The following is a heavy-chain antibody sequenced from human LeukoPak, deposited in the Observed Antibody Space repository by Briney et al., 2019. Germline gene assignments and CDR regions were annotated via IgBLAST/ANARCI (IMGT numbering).Heavy chain of an antibody. CDR3: ARGYCTNGVCSIDY. J-gene: IGHJ4*02. V-gene: IGHV1-18*01. D-gene: IGHD2-8*01. Sequence: ASVKVSCKASGYTFTSYGISWVRQAPGQGLEWMGWISAYNGNTNYAQKLQGRVTMTTDTSTSTAYMELSSLRSEDTAVYYCARGYCTNGVCSIDYWGQGTLVTVSS. CDR2: ISAYNGNT. CDR1: GYTFTSYG.